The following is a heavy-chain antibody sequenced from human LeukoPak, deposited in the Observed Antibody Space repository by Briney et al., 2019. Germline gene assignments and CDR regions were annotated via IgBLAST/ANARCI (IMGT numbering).Heavy chain of an antibody. Sequence: ASVKVSCKASGYTFTSYGISWVRQAPGRGLEWMGWISAYNGNTNYAQKLQGRVTMTTDTSTSTAYMELRSLRSDDTAVYYCARDRGRYSSSSVAPWGQGTLVTVSS. D-gene: IGHD6-6*01. V-gene: IGHV1-18*01. CDR1: GYTFTSYG. CDR3: ARDRGRYSSSSVAP. J-gene: IGHJ5*02. CDR2: ISAYNGNT.